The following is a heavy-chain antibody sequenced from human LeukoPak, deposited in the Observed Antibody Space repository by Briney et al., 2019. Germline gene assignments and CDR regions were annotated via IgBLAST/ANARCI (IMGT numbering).Heavy chain of an antibody. J-gene: IGHJ4*02. D-gene: IGHD6-6*01. CDR3: ARAVDSSSSAPFDY. V-gene: IGHV3-9*01. CDR2: ISWNSGSI. Sequence: GGSLRLSCAVSGLTFDDYAMHWVRQAPGKGLEWVSGISWNSGSIGYADSVKGRFTISRDNAKNSLYLQMNSLRAEDTAVYYCARAVDSSSSAPFDYWGQGTLVTVSS. CDR1: GLTFDDYA.